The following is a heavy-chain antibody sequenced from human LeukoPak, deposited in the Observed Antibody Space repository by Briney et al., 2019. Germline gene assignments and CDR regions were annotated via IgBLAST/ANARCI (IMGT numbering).Heavy chain of an antibody. J-gene: IGHJ6*03. D-gene: IGHD6-19*01. Sequence: GGSLGLSCAASGFTFDDYGMSWVRQAPGKGLEWVSGINWNGGSTGYADSVKGRFTISRDNAKNSLYLQMNSLRAEDTALYYCASSSGWFSYYYMDVWGKGTTVTVSS. CDR2: INWNGGST. V-gene: IGHV3-20*04. CDR1: GFTFDDYG. CDR3: ASSSGWFSYYYMDV.